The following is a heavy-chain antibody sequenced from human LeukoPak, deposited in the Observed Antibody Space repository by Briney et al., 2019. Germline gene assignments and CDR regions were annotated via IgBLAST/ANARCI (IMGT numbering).Heavy chain of an antibody. CDR1: GGSISSYY. V-gene: IGHV4-59*01. CDR2: IYYSGST. D-gene: IGHD3-10*01. J-gene: IGHJ6*02. Sequence: SETLSLTCTVSGGSISSYYWSWIRQPPGKGLEWIGYIYYSGSTNYNPSLKSRVTISVDTSKNQFSLKLSSVTAADTAVYYCARWRRRPYYGWGSYMNYGMDVWGQGTTVTVSS. CDR3: ARWRRRPYYGWGSYMNYGMDV.